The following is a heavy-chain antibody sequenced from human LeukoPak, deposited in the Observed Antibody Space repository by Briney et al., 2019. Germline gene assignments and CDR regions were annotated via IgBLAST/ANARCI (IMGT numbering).Heavy chain of an antibody. CDR3: ARGGGFYGSGTTHFDY. CDR2: IYRSGST. CDR1: SGSINSGSYG. Sequence: PSQTLSLTCAVSSGSINSGSYGWSWIRQPPGKGLEWIGYIYRSGSTLYNPSLKSRVSITIDKSKNQFSLKLNSVTAADTAFYFCARGGGFYGSGTTHFDYWGQGALVTVSS. J-gene: IGHJ4*02. D-gene: IGHD3-10*01. V-gene: IGHV4-30-2*01.